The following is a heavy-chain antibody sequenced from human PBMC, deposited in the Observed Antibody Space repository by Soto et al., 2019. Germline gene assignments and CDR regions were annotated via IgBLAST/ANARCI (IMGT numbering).Heavy chain of an antibody. V-gene: IGHV1-18*01. Sequence: QVQLVQSGAEVKKPGASVKVSCKASGYTFSTSGITWVRQAPGQGLVWMGWISGYNGNTIYAQKFQGRVTMTTETSTTTAYMELRSLRSDDTAVYYCAKTPNYDSSGYYSWFDLWGQGTLVTVSS. D-gene: IGHD3-22*01. CDR3: AKTPNYDSSGYYSWFDL. J-gene: IGHJ5*02. CDR1: GYTFSTSG. CDR2: ISGYNGNT.